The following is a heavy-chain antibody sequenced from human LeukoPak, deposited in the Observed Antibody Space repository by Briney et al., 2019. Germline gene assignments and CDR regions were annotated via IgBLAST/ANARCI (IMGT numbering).Heavy chain of an antibody. CDR2: IYPGDSDT. CDR3: ARQNDFWSSYNWFDP. V-gene: IGHV5-51*01. CDR1: GYSFTSYW. D-gene: IGHD3-3*01. Sequence: GESLKISCKGSGYSFTSYWIGWVRQMPGKGLEWMGIIYPGDSDTRYSPSFQGQVTISADKSISTAYLQWSSLKASDTAMYYCARQNDFWSSYNWFDPWGQGTLVTVSS. J-gene: IGHJ5*02.